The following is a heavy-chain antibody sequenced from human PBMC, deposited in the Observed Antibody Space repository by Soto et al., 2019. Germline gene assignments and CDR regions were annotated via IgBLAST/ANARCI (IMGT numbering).Heavy chain of an antibody. V-gene: IGHV4-39*01. CDR3: ARLVATIVGLLEYYFDY. CDR1: GGSISSSSYY. D-gene: IGHD5-12*01. CDR2: IYYSGST. Sequence: QLQLQESGPGLVKPSETLSLTCTVSGGSISSSSYYWGWIRQPPGKGLEWIGSIYYSGSTYYNPSLKSRVTISVDTSKNQFSLKLSSVTAADTAVYYCARLVATIVGLLEYYFDYWGQGTLVTVSS. J-gene: IGHJ4*02.